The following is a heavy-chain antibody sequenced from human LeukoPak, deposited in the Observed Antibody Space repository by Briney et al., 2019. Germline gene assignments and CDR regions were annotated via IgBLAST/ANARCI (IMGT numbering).Heavy chain of an antibody. V-gene: IGHV3-48*02. CDR2: ISSSSSTI. D-gene: IGHD3-10*01. CDR1: GFTFSSYS. Sequence: GGSLRPSCAASGFTFSSYSMNWVRQAPGKGLEWVSYISSSSSTIYYADSVKGRFTISRDNAKNSLYLQMNSLRDEDTAVYYCARDGITMVRGVNLDYWGQGTLVTVSS. J-gene: IGHJ4*02. CDR3: ARDGITMVRGVNLDY.